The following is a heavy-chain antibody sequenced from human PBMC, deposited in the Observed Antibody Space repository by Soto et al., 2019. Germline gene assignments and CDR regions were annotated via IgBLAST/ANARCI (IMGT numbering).Heavy chain of an antibody. CDR1: GFTFSNAW. V-gene: IGHV3-15*01. CDR3: TTDVPINRS. J-gene: IGHJ1*01. CDR2: IKSKTNGGTT. D-gene: IGHD6-6*01. Sequence: EVQLVESGGGLVKPGGSLRLSCAASGFTFSNAWMSWVRQAPGKGLEWVGRIKSKTNGGTTDYAAPVKGRFTISRDDLRNTLYLQLNSLRTEDTAVYYCTTDVPINRSWGQGTLVTVSS.